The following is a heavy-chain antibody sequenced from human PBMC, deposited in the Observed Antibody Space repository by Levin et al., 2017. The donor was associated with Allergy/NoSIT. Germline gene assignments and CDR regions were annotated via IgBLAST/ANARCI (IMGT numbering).Heavy chain of an antibody. J-gene: IGHJ3*01. CDR1: GFTFSSYA. D-gene: IGHD3-16*01. CDR2: ISNSGGSI. CDR3: ASSNAFRAFDF. Sequence: GGSLRLSCATSGFTFSSYALNWVRQAPGKGLEWVSTISNSGGSIYYADSARGRFTISRDNSKSALYLQMNSLRAEDTAIYYCASSNAFRAFDFWGQGTVVTVSS. V-gene: IGHV3-23*01.